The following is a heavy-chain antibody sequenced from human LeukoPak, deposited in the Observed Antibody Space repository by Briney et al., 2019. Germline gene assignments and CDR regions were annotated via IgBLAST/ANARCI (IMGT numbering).Heavy chain of an antibody. D-gene: IGHD5-18*01. CDR3: TTGTWIQLWLADY. J-gene: IGHJ4*02. Sequence: EGSLRLSCAASGFTFSNACMSWVRQAPGKGLEWVGHVKTKTDGGTTDYAAPVKGRFTISRDDSKNTLYLQMNSLETEDTAVYYCTTGTWIQLWLADYWGQGTPVTVSS. CDR2: VKTKTDGGTT. V-gene: IGHV3-15*01. CDR1: GFTFSNAC.